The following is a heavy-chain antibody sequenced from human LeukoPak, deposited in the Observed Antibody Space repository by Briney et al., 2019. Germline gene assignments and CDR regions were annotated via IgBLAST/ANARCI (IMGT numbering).Heavy chain of an antibody. CDR3: ARELTALSLDFDY. CDR1: GFTFNNYE. V-gene: IGHV3-21*01. J-gene: IGHJ4*02. Sequence: GGSLRLSCAASGFTFNNYEMNWVRQAPGKGLEWVSSISSSTSYIYYADSVKGRFTISRDNAKKSLYLQMNSLRAEDTAVYYCARELTALSLDFDYWGQGTLVTVSS. D-gene: IGHD5-18*01. CDR2: ISSSTSYI.